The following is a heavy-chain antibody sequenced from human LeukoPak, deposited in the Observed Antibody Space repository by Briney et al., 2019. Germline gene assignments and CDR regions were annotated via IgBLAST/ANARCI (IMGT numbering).Heavy chain of an antibody. CDR2: ISYDGSNK. D-gene: IGHD6-13*01. CDR1: AFTFSSYG. J-gene: IGHJ6*02. V-gene: IGHV3-30*18. Sequence: GGSLRLSCAASAFTFSSYGMHWVRQAPGKGLEWVAVISYDGSNKYYADSVKGRFTISRDNSKNTLYLQMNSLRAEDTAVYYCAKEVRPPGSSWDALYYYYYGMDVWGQGTTVTVSS. CDR3: AKEVRPPGSSWDALYYYYYGMDV.